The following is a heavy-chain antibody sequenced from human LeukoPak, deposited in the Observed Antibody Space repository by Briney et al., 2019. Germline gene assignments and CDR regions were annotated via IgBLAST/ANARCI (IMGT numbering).Heavy chain of an antibody. CDR2: IYHSGST. CDR3: ARVAGTNWFDP. D-gene: IGHD6-19*01. Sequence: SETLSLTCAVSGGSISSGGYSWSWIRQPPGKGLEWIGYIYHSGSTYYNPSLKSRVTISVDTSKNQFSLKLSSVTAADTAVYYCARVAGTNWFDPWGQGTLVTVSS. CDR1: GGSISSGGYS. J-gene: IGHJ5*02. V-gene: IGHV4-30-2*01.